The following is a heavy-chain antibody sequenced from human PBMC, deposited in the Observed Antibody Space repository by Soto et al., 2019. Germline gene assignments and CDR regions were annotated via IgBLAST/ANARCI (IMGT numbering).Heavy chain of an antibody. CDR3: AKVLTLWTTRNVGFEY. D-gene: IGHD2-21*01. Sequence: VGSLRLSCASSVFTFSSYGMHCVRQSPGKGLEWVAVISYDGSNKYYADSVKGRFTISRDNSKNTLYLQMNSLRAEDTAVYYCAKVLTLWTTRNVGFEYWGQGTLVIVSS. V-gene: IGHV3-30*18. CDR2: ISYDGSNK. CDR1: VFTFSSYG. J-gene: IGHJ4*02.